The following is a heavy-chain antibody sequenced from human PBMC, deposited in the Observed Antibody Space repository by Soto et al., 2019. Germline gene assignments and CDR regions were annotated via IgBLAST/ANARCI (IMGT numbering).Heavy chain of an antibody. CDR2: TYYRSRWYN. J-gene: IGHJ6*03. Sequence: SQTLSITCAISGDSVSSNSAAWNWIRLSPSRGLEWLARTYYRSRWYNDYAVSVRSRITVNPDTSKNQFSLQLTSVTPEDTAVYYCAGTTSHQWYYMDVWGKGTTVTVSS. V-gene: IGHV6-1*01. D-gene: IGHD1-7*01. CDR1: GDSVSSNSAA. CDR3: AGTTSHQWYYMDV.